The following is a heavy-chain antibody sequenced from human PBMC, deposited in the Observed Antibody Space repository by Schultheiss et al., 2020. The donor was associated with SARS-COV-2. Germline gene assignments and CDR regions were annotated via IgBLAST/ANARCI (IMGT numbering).Heavy chain of an antibody. D-gene: IGHD1-26*01. Sequence: SETLSLTCTVSGGSISPYYWSWIRQPPGKGLEWIGYIYYSGSTNYNPSLKSRVTISLDTSKNQFSLKLTSVTAADTAVYYCARFFSGIDSWGQGTLVTVSS. CDR1: GGSISPYY. V-gene: IGHV4-59*01. CDR2: IYYSGST. J-gene: IGHJ4*02. CDR3: ARFFSGIDS.